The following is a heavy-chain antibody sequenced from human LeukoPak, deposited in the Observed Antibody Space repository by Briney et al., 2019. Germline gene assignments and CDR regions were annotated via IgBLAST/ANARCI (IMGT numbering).Heavy chain of an antibody. CDR1: GFTFSSYA. CDR3: TRDPSY. Sequence: GGSLRLSCAASGFTFSSYAMNWVRQAPGKGLEWVSVISDSGGSKYYADSVQGRFTTSRDYSKNTLYLQMNSLRLEDTAIYYCTRDPSYWGQGTLVTVSS. V-gene: IGHV3-23*01. CDR2: ISDSGGSK. J-gene: IGHJ4*02.